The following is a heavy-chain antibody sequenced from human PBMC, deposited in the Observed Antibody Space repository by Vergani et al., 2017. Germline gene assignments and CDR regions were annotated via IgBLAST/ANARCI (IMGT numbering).Heavy chain of an antibody. D-gene: IGHD2-2*01. CDR1: GGCFSGYY. CDR2: INHSGST. Sequence: QVQLQQWGAGLLKPSETLSLTCAVYGGCFSGYYWSWIRQPPGNGLEWIEEINHSGSTNYNPSLKSRVTISVDTSKNKFSLKLRCVTAADTAVYYCARKRPGTYQLLLLYNWFDPWGEGSLVTVSS. V-gene: IGHV4-34*01. CDR3: ARKRPGTYQLLLLYNWFDP. J-gene: IGHJ5*02.